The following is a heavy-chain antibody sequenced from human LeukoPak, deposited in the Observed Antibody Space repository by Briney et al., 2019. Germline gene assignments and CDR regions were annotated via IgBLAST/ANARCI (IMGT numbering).Heavy chain of an antibody. CDR3: ARVSSAGIWDY. D-gene: IGHD6-19*01. CDR1: GDSFSGFY. CDR2: IYTSGST. J-gene: IGHJ4*02. V-gene: IGHV4-4*07. Sequence: SETLSLNCTGSGDSFSGFYWSWLAQPAGQELEWIGRIYTSGSTNYNPSLKSRVTMSVDTSKNQFSLKLSAVTAADTAVYYCARVSSAGIWDYWGQGTLVTVFS.